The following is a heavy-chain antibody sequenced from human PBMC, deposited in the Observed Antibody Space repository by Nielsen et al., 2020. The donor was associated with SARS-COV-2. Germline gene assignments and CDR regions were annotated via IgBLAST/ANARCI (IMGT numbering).Heavy chain of an antibody. CDR1: TFTVSINY. D-gene: IGHD4-11*01. Sequence: GGSLRLSCAASTFTVSINYMTWVRQAPGKGLEWVSIIYSGGTTYYADSVKDRFTISRDNAGKSLYLQMNSLRAEDTAVYYCARDAAYSRFDYWGQGTLVTVSS. V-gene: IGHV3-66*01. J-gene: IGHJ4*02. CDR2: IYSGGTT. CDR3: ARDAAYSRFDY.